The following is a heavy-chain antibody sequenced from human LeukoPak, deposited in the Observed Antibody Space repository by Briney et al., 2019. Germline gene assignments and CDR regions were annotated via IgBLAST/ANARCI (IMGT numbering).Heavy chain of an antibody. CDR3: ARHGLVAARHAFDI. D-gene: IGHD6-6*01. J-gene: IGHJ3*02. V-gene: IGHV4-34*01. Sequence: SETLSLTCTVFYGSFSGYYWSWIRQPPGKGLEWIGEINHSGNTNYNPSLKSRVTISVDTSKDQFSLKLSSVTAADTAVYYCARHGLVAARHAFDIWGQGTMVTVSS. CDR1: YGSFSGYY. CDR2: INHSGNT.